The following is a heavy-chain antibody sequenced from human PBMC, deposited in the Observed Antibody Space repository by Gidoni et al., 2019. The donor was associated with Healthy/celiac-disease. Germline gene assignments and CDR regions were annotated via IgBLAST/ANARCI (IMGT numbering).Heavy chain of an antibody. CDR3: ARQEGGRYCSSTSCFYYYYYMDV. J-gene: IGHJ6*03. V-gene: IGHV4-59*01. Sequence: QVQLQESGPGLVKPSETLSLTCTVSGGSISSYYWSWIRQPPGKGLDWIGYIYYSGSTNYNPSLKSRVTISVDTSKNQFSLKLSSVTAADTAVYYCARQEGGRYCSSTSCFYYYYYMDVWGKGTTVTVSS. CDR2: IYYSGST. CDR1: GGSISSYY. D-gene: IGHD2-2*01.